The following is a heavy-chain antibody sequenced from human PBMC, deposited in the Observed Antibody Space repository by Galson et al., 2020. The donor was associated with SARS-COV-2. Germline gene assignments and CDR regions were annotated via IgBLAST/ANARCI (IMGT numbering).Heavy chain of an antibody. Sequence: KMSGPTLVKPTQTLTLTCTFSGFSLTTSGVGVGWIRQSPGKALEWLELIYYDDDKRYSPSLESRLTINKDTSKNEVVLTITNVDPVDTATYYCAHKPRATTCYSSWGQGTLVTVSS. CDR2: IYYDDDK. CDR1: GFSLTTSGVG. D-gene: IGHD2-2*01. CDR3: AHKPRATTCYSS. V-gene: IGHV2-5*02. J-gene: IGHJ5*02.